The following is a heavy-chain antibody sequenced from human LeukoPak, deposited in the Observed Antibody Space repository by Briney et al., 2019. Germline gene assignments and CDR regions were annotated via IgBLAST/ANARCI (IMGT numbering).Heavy chain of an antibody. Sequence: GGSLRLSCAASGFTFSNYAMTWVRQAPGKGLDWISAIGDSGGGTYYADSVKGRFTISRDNSQNALYLQMSSLRAEDTAVYYCAKGLYYYAMDVWGQGTAVTVSS. CDR2: IGDSGGGT. CDR1: GFTFSNYA. CDR3: AKGLYYYAMDV. J-gene: IGHJ6*02. V-gene: IGHV3-23*01.